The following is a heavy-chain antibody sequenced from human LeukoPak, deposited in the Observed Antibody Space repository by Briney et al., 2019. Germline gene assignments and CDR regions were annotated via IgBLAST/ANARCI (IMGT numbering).Heavy chain of an antibody. CDR2: INPSGGST. CDR3: ARDLTYGSGSYYNSNLIDY. CDR1: GYTFTSYY. V-gene: IGHV1-46*01. D-gene: IGHD3-10*01. J-gene: IGHJ4*02. Sequence: ASVKVSCTASGYTFTSYYTHWVRQAPGQGLEWMGIINPSGGSTSYAQKFQGRVTMTRDTSTSTVYMELSSLRSEDTAVYYCARDLTYGSGSYYNSNLIDYWGQGTLVTVSS.